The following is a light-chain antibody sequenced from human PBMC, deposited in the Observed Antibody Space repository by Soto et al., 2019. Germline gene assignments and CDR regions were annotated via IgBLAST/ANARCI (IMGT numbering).Light chain of an antibody. CDR1: HSLHTNS. CDR2: AAY. V-gene: IGKV3D-7*01. CDR3: IQDYNYPRT. Sequence: PGARATLSCRPRHSLHTNSFTWYQQTPGQTPRLLIYAAYTRDTDIPSRFSGSGSATDFTLTISSLQEEVLATYCCIQDYNYPRTFGPGTKVDNK. J-gene: IGKJ3*01.